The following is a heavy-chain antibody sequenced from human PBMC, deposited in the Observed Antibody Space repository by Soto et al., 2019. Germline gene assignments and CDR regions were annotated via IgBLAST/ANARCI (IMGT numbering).Heavy chain of an antibody. CDR2: IKSDGSST. J-gene: IGHJ6*02. V-gene: IGHV3-74*01. CDR3: ARGGPYYQYYYGMDV. CDR1: GFRFSDYP. D-gene: IGHD6-25*01. Sequence: GGSLRLSCVASGFRFSDYPLNWVRQAPGQGLEWVSRIKSDGSSTSYADSVKGRFTISRDNAKNTLYLEMNSLRAEDTAVYYCARGGPYYQYYYGMDVWGRGTTVTVSS.